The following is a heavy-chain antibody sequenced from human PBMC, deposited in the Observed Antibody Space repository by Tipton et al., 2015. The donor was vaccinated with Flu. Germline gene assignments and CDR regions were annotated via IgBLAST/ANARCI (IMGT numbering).Heavy chain of an antibody. D-gene: IGHD3-22*01. CDR1: GFSITSGYY. CDR3: ARYDSSGFSLDY. Sequence: GLVKPSEKLSLNCAVSGFSITSGYYWGWIRQPPGKGLEWVGNIHHTGSTYYNPSLRSRLTILVDRSKNHFSLKLSSVTAADTAVYYCARYDSSGFSLDYWGQGMLVTVSS. CDR2: IHHTGST. J-gene: IGHJ4*02. V-gene: IGHV4-38-2*01.